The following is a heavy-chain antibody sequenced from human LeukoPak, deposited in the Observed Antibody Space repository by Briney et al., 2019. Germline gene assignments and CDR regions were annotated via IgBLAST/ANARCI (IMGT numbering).Heavy chain of an antibody. CDR2: ISDSGGST. Sequence: GTLSLTCAVSGGSISSSNWWSWVRQAPGEGLEWVSAISDSGGSTYYTDSVKGRFTISRDNSKNTLYLQMNSLRAEDTAVYYCASILLWYVYDYWGQGTLVTVSS. D-gene: IGHD3-10*01. V-gene: IGHV3-23*01. CDR3: ASILLWYVYDY. J-gene: IGHJ4*02. CDR1: GGSISSSN.